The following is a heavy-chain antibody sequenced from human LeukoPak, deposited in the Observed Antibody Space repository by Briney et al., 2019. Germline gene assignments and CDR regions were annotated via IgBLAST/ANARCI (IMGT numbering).Heavy chain of an antibody. Sequence: SETLSLTCAVFGGSFSSYFWSWIRQSPGKGLEWIGEINHSGSTDYNPSLKSRVTISLGTSKNQFSLRLSSVTAADTAVYYCTYSGSNYPDYWGQGTLVIVSS. CDR2: INHSGST. J-gene: IGHJ4*02. CDR1: GGSFSSYF. D-gene: IGHD1-26*01. CDR3: TYSGSNYPDY. V-gene: IGHV4-34*01.